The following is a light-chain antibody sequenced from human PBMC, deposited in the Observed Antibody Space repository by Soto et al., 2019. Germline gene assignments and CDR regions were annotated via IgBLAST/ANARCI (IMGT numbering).Light chain of an antibody. CDR3: QQSYSTPRT. CDR2: AAS. Sequence: ILMTQSPSSLSASVGESVTITCLANQRSSSNINWYQQKPGNAPNRLIYAASTFQTGVPSRFSGSRSGTDFTLTISSLQPADFATYYCQQSYSTPRTFGQGTEV. V-gene: IGKV1-39*01. CDR1: QRSSSN. J-gene: IGKJ1*01.